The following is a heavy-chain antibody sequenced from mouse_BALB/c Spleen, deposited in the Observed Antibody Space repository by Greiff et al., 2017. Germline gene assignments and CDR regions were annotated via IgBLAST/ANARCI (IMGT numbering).Heavy chain of an antibody. CDR2: IDPSDSET. V-gene: IGHV1S127*01. CDR3: ARFPQLTSYAMDY. CDR1: GYSFTSYW. J-gene: IGHJ4*01. Sequence: QVQLQQSGPQLVRPGASVKISCKASGYSFTSYWMHWVKQRPGQGLEWIGMIDPSDSETRLNQKFKDKATLTVDKSSSTAYMQLSSPTSEDSAVYYCARFPQLTSYAMDYWGQGTSVTVSS. D-gene: IGHD3-1*01.